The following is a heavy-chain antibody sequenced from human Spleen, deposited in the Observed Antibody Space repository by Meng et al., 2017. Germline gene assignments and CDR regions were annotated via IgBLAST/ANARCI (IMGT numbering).Heavy chain of an antibody. Sequence: QAQLQQAGPGLVKPSQTLSLTCAISGDSVACISAAWNWIRQSPSRGLEWLGRTYYRSKWFNDYALSVKSRVTVNPDTSKNQFSLQLNSVTPEDTAVYYCARGDGYIIDYWGQGTLVTVSS. V-gene: IGHV6-1*01. J-gene: IGHJ4*02. CDR1: GDSVACISAA. CDR3: ARGDGYIIDY. D-gene: IGHD5-24*01. CDR2: TYYRSKWFN.